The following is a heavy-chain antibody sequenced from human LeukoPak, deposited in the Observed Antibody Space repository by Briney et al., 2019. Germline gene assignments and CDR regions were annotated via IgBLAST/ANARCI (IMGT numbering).Heavy chain of an antibody. J-gene: IGHJ5*02. CDR1: GGSISSYY. CDR3: ARETEDSSGTHNWFDP. CDR2: IYYSGST. Sequence: SETLSLTCTVSGGSISSYYWSWIRQPPGKGLEWIGYIYYSGSTNYNPSLKSRVTISVDTSKNQFSLKLSSVTAADTAVYYCARETEDSSGTHNWFDPWGQGTLVTVSS. V-gene: IGHV4-59*01. D-gene: IGHD3-22*01.